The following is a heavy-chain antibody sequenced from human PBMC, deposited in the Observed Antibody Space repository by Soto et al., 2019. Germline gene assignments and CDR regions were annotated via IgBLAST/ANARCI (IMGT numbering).Heavy chain of an antibody. CDR3: ARDRAPSSGCYPYWFDP. J-gene: IGHJ5*02. V-gene: IGHV1-69*12. D-gene: IGHD3-22*01. CDR2: IIPIFGTA. CDR1: GGTFSSYA. Sequence: QVQLVQSGAEVKKPGSSVKVSCKASGGTFSSYAITWVRQAPGQGLEWMGGIIPIFGTANYAQKFQGRVTITADESTSTAYMELSSLRSEDTAVYYCARDRAPSSGCYPYWFDPWGQGTLVTVSS.